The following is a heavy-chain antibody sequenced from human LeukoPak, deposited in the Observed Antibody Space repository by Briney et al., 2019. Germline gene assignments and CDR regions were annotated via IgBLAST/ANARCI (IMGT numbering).Heavy chain of an antibody. V-gene: IGHV4-39*07. Sequence: SETLSLTCTVSGGSISSSSYYWGWIRQPPGKGLEWIGSIYYSGTTYYNPSLKSRVTISVGTSKNQFSLKLSSVTAADTAVYYCARGAYHLGHFDYWGQGTLVTVSS. CDR3: ARGAYHLGHFDY. CDR2: IYYSGTT. J-gene: IGHJ4*02. CDR1: GGSISSSSYY.